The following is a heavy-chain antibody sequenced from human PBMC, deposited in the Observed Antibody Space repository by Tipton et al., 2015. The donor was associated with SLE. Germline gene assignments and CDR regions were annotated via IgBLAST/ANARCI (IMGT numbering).Heavy chain of an antibody. J-gene: IGHJ4*02. Sequence: SLRLSCAASGFTFSSYAMSWVRQAPGKGLEWVSIIYSGGSTYYADSVKGRVTISKDNSKNTLFLQMNSLRAEDTAFYYCAKAYSSSWSFGGQGTLVPVST. D-gene: IGHD6-13*01. CDR3: AKAYSSSWSF. CDR1: GFTFSSYA. CDR2: IIYSGGST. V-gene: IGHV3-23*03.